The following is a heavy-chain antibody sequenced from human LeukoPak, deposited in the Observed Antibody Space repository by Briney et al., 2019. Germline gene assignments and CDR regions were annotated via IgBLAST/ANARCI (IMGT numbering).Heavy chain of an antibody. CDR1: GFTVSSSY. CDR3: AREEETVKAFGP. V-gene: IGHV3-53*01. J-gene: IGHJ5*02. CDR2: IYAGGST. D-gene: IGHD4-17*01. Sequence: GGSLRLSCAASGFTVSSSYMNWVRQAPGKGLEWVSIIYAGGSTYYAGSVEGRFTISRDNSKNTLYLQMNSLRAEDTAVYYCAREEETVKAFGPWVQGTLVTVSS.